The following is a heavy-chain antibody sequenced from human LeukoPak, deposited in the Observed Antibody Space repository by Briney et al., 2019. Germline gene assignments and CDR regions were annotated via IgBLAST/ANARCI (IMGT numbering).Heavy chain of an antibody. CDR1: GFTFSSYW. CDR2: INSDGSRT. J-gene: IGHJ4*02. D-gene: IGHD1-26*01. Sequence: GGSLRLPCAASGFTFSSYWMHWVRQAPGKGLVWVSRINSDGSRTNYADSVKGRFTISRDNAKNTLYLQVNSLRTEDTAVYYCVRGATGSNYVLDHWGQGTPVIVSS. V-gene: IGHV3-74*01. CDR3: VRGATGSNYVLDH.